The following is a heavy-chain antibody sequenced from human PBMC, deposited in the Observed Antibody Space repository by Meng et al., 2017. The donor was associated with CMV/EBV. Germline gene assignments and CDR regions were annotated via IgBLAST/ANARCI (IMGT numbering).Heavy chain of an antibody. V-gene: IGHV3-13*01. CDR1: GFTFSNYD. CDR2: IGTAGDT. J-gene: IGHJ3*01. CDR3: ARGASSTDAFDF. D-gene: IGHD6-6*01. Sequence: GESLKISCAASGFTFSNYDMHWVRQATGKGLEWVSSIGTAGDTYYPGSVKGRFSISRENAKNSLYLQINSLRAGDTAVYYCARGASSTDAFDFWGPGTTVTVSS.